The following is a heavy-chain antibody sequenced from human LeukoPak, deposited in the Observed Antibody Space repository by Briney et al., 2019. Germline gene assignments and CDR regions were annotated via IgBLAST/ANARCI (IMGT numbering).Heavy chain of an antibody. CDR1: GFTFSSYS. CDR3: AREPRYYYGMDG. V-gene: IGHV3-21*01. Sequence: PGGSLRLSCAASGFTFSSYSMNWVRQAPGKGLEWVSSISSSSSYIYYADSVKGRFTISRDNAKNSLYLQMNSLRAEDTAVYYCAREPRYYYGMDGWGQGTTVTVSS. J-gene: IGHJ6*02. CDR2: ISSSSSYI.